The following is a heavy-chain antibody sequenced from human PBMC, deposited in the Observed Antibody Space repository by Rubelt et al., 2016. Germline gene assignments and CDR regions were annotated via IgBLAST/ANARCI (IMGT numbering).Heavy chain of an antibody. CDR1: GYTFTSYG. Sequence: GASVKVSCKASGYTFTSYGISWVRQAPGQGLEWMGIINPSGGSTSYAQKFQGRVTMTRDTSTSTVYMELSSLRSEDTAVYYCARTYYYDSSGSYYFDYWGQGTLVTVSS. CDR2: INPSGGST. D-gene: IGHD3-22*01. V-gene: IGHV1-46*01. CDR3: ARTYYYDSSGSYYFDY. J-gene: IGHJ4*02.